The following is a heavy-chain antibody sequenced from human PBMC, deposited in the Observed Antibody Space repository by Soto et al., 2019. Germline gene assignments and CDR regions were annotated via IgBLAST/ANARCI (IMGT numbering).Heavy chain of an antibody. CDR2: FDPEDGET. CDR3: ATNPRWRGPTFDY. D-gene: IGHD3-3*01. J-gene: IGHJ4*02. CDR1: GYTLTELS. Sequence: ASVKGSWKVSGYTLTELSMHWVRQAPGKGLEWMGGFDPEDGETIYAQEFQGRVTVAEGTSTDTAYMELSSLRSEDTAVYYCATNPRWRGPTFDYWGQGTLVTVSS. V-gene: IGHV1-24*01.